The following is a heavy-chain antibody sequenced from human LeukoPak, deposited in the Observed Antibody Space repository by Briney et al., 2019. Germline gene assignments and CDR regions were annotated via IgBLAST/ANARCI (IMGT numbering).Heavy chain of an antibody. V-gene: IGHV3-23*01. CDR2: ISGSGGST. CDR1: GFTFSSYA. Sequence: GASLRLSCAASGFTFSSYAMSWVRQAPGKGLEWVSAISGSGGSTYYADSVKGRFTISRDNSKNTLYLQMNSLRAEDTAVYYCARGPSAGGYDYVWGSYRYTGQDYWGQGTLVTVSS. CDR3: ARGPSAGGYDYVWGSYRYTGQDY. J-gene: IGHJ4*02. D-gene: IGHD3-16*02.